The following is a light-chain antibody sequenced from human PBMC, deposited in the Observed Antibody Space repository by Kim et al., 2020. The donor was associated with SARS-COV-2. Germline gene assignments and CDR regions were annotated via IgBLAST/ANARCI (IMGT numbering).Light chain of an antibody. CDR1: SSIIGAGYD. CDR2: GNS. Sequence: GVTSSGTGRSSIIGAGYDVHWYQQLPGTAPKLLIYGNSNRPSGVPDRFSGSKSGTSASLDISGLQDEDEADYYCQSYDSSLSGGVFGGGTQLTVL. CDR3: QSYDSSLSGGV. V-gene: IGLV1-40*01. J-gene: IGLJ3*02.